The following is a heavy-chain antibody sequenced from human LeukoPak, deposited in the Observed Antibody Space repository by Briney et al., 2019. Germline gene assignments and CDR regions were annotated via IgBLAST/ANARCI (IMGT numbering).Heavy chain of an antibody. CDR1: GFTFDDYG. J-gene: IGHJ4*02. D-gene: IGHD6-19*01. CDR3: ARDSSGWYYFDY. Sequence: GGSLRLSCAASGFTFDDYGMSWVRQAPGKGLEWVSGINWNGGSTGYADSVKGRFTISRDNAKNSLYLQMNSPRAEDTALYYCARDSSGWYYFDYWGQGTLVTVSS. CDR2: INWNGGST. V-gene: IGHV3-20*04.